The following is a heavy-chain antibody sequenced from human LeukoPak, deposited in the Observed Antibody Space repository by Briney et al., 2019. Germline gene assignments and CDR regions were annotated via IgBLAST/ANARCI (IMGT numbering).Heavy chain of an antibody. CDR1: GASMRGASYS. J-gene: IGHJ4*02. V-gene: IGHV4-31*03. CDR2: IYYSGST. D-gene: IGHD4/OR15-4a*01. Sequence: PSQTLSLTCSVSGASMRGASYSWFWIRQFPGKGLEWIGYIYYSGSTAYNPSLKSRVAISLDTSENQFSLNLTSVTAADTAVYFCARDGATGVLDHWGLGTLVTVSS. CDR3: ARDGATGVLDH.